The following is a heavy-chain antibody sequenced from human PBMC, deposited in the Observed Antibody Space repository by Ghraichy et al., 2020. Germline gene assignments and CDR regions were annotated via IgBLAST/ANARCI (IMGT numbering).Heavy chain of an antibody. CDR3: ARTSGTYYYDSSGYSYYYYGMDV. D-gene: IGHD3-22*01. J-gene: IGHJ6*02. Sequence: SGPTLVKPTQTLTLTCTFSGFSLTTSGMCVSWVRQPPGKALEWLARIDWDDDKYYSTSLKTRLTISKDTSKNQVVLTMTNMDPVDTATYYCARTSGTYYYDSSGYSYYYYGMDVWGQGTTVTVSS. CDR2: IDWDDDK. V-gene: IGHV2-70*11. CDR1: GFSLTTSGMC.